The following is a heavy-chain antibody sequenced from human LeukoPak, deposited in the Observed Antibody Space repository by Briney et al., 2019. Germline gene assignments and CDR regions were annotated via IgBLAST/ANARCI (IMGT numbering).Heavy chain of an antibody. CDR1: GYTFTGYY. D-gene: IGHD3-22*01. Sequence: ASVKVSCKASGYTFTGYYMHWVRQAPGQGLEWMGWINPNSGGTNYTQKFQGRVTMTRDTSISTAYMELSWLRSDDTAVYYCARVGSSGYYFHDAFDIWGQGTMVTVSS. J-gene: IGHJ3*02. CDR2: INPNSGGT. CDR3: ARVGSSGYYFHDAFDI. V-gene: IGHV1-2*02.